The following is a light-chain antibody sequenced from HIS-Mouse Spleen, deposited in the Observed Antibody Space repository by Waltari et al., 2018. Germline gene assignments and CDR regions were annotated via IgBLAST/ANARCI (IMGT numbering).Light chain of an antibody. CDR2: DAS. CDR3: QQYDNLPLT. J-gene: IGKJ4*01. Sequence: DIQMTQSPSSLSASVGDRVTITCQASQDISNYLNWYQQKPGKAPKLLIYDASNLETGVPSRFSGSGSGTDFTFTISSLQPEDIATYYCQQYDNLPLTFGGGTNSEIK. CDR1: QDISNY. V-gene: IGKV1-33*01.